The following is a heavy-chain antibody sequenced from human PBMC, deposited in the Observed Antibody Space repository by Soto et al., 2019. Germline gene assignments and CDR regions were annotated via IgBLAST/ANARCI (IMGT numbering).Heavy chain of an antibody. Sequence: GWSLRLSCAASGFTFGDYWMSWVRQAPGKGLEWVAHMKKDGSEKYYVDSVKGRFTVSRDNTKNSLYLQMNSLRAEDTAVYYCAKLGSGYYTGLYFEYWGQGTLVTVSS. CDR3: AKLGSGYYTGLYFEY. J-gene: IGHJ4*02. D-gene: IGHD3-3*01. CDR1: GFTFGDYW. V-gene: IGHV3-7*03. CDR2: MKKDGSEK.